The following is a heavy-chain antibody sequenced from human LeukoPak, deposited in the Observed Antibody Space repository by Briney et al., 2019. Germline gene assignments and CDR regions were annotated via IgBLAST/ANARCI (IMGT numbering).Heavy chain of an antibody. V-gene: IGHV3-23*01. CDR1: GFTVSNYA. CDR2: ISGSGVST. D-gene: IGHD6-19*01. J-gene: IGHJ4*02. Sequence: GGSLRLSCAASGFTVSNYAMTWVRQAPGRGLEWVSTISGSGVSTYYADSVKGRFTISRDDSKNTLYLQMNSLRGEDTAVYYCARSRSASTSGWYDYFDYWGRGTLVTVSS. CDR3: ARSRSASTSGWYDYFDY.